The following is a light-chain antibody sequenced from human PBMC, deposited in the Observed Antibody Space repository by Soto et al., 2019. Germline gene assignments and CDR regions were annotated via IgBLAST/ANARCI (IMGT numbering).Light chain of an antibody. CDR2: GAS. CDR3: QQYGSSPTLT. CDR1: QSVSSSY. J-gene: IGKJ4*01. Sequence: EIVLTQSPGTLSLSPGERATLSCRASQSVSSSYLAWYQQKPGQAPRLLIYGASSRATGIPDRLSGSGSGTDFTLTISRLEPEDFAVYYCQQYGSSPTLTFGGGTKVEIK. V-gene: IGKV3-20*01.